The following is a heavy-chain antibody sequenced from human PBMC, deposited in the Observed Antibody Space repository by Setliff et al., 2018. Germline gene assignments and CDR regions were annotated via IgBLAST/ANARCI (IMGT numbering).Heavy chain of an antibody. D-gene: IGHD1-26*01. CDR2: IHYSGTT. V-gene: IGHV4-59*01. CDR3: ARGAYFGLDY. CDR1: GGSISTYY. J-gene: IGHJ4*02. Sequence: SETLSLTCTVSGGSISTYYWTWIRQPPGKALEWIGYIHYSGTTNYSPSLKSRITISTGMSKNQFSLKLNSVTAADTAVYYCARGAYFGLDYWGKGTLVTVSS.